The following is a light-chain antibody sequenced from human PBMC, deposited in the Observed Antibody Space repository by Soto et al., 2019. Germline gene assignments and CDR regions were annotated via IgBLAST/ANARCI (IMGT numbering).Light chain of an antibody. J-gene: IGKJ1*01. V-gene: IGKV1-5*03. CDR2: KAS. CDR1: QTISSW. CDR3: QHYNSYSEA. Sequence: DIQMTQSPSTLSASVGDRVTIVCRASQTISSWLAWYQQKPGKAPKLLIYKASTLKGGVPSRFSGSGSGTEFTLTISSLQPDDFATYYCQHYNSYSEAFGQGTKVDIK.